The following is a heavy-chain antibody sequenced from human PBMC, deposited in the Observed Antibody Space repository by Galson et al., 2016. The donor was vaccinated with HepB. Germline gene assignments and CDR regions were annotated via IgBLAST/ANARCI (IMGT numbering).Heavy chain of an antibody. D-gene: IGHD5-18*01. V-gene: IGHV3-30*18. CDR3: AKVFRQYSYGYSGWYFDL. Sequence: LRLSCAASGFSFSTYGMHWVRQAPGKGLEWVAVISPDGSIIHSADSVKGRFHISRDNSKTTLFLQMNSLRIDDTAVYYCAKVFRQYSYGYSGWYFDLWGRGTLVTVSS. CDR1: GFSFSTYG. CDR2: ISPDGSII. J-gene: IGHJ2*01.